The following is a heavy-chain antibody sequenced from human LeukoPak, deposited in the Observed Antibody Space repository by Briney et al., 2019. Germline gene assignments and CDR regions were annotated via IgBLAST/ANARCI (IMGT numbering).Heavy chain of an antibody. CDR1: GGSISSYY. CDR3: ARGLVLRYFDWLPTSYYFDY. CDR2: INHSGST. J-gene: IGHJ4*02. Sequence: SETLSLTCTVSGGSISSYYCSWIRQPPGKGLEWIGEINHSGSTNYNPSLKSRVTISVDTSKNQFSLKLSSVTAADTAVYYCARGLVLRYFDWLPTSYYFDYWGQGTLVTVSS. D-gene: IGHD3-9*01. V-gene: IGHV4-34*01.